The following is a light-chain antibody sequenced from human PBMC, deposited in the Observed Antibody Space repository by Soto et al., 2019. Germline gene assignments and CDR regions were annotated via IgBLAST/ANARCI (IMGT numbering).Light chain of an antibody. CDR1: SSDVGGYNF. CDR3: SSHTNIGTTL. J-gene: IGLJ3*02. Sequence: QSVLTQPASVSGSPGQSITISCTGTSSDVGGYNFVSWYQQHPGKTPRLMIFEVSDRPSGVSNRFSGSKSGNTASLTISGLQAEDEADYYCSSHTNIGTTLFGGGTKVTVL. CDR2: EVS. V-gene: IGLV2-14*01.